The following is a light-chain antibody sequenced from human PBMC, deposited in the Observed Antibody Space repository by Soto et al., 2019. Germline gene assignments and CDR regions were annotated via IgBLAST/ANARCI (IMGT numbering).Light chain of an antibody. CDR2: GSS. Sequence: EIVLTQSPGTLSLSPVERATLSCRASQSVNSNYLVWYQQNPGQAPRLLIYGSSIRATGIPDRFSGSGSGTDFTLTISRLEPEDFAVYYCQQYAGSLSWTFGQGTKVDI. CDR1: QSVNSNY. J-gene: IGKJ1*01. V-gene: IGKV3-20*01. CDR3: QQYAGSLSWT.